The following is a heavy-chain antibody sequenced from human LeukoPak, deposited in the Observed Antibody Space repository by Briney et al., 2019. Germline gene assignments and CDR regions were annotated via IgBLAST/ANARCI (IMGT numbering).Heavy chain of an antibody. CDR3: ARDIHSSGYYYASY. CDR1: GGSINGFH. J-gene: IGHJ4*02. CDR2: ISSGGTT. D-gene: IGHD3-22*01. V-gene: IGHV4-59*01. Sequence: SETLSLTCTVSGGSINGFHWSWVRQPPGKALEWIGYISSGGTTKFNPSLKSRVTISLDTSKKQFFLKLSSVTAADTAVYYCARDIHSSGYYYASYWGPGTLVTVSS.